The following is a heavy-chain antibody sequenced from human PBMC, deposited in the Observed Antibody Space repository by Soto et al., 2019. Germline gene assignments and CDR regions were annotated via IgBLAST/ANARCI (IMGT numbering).Heavy chain of an antibody. J-gene: IGHJ6*02. CDR3: TTAGSWFGELLWGPLRPYYYYGMDV. CDR1: CFTFNNAL. CDR2: IKSKTDGGTT. V-gene: IGHV3-15*07. D-gene: IGHD3-10*01. Sequence: PGGSLRLSFATSCFTFNNALIKWVRQAPGKGLELVGRIKSKTDGGTTDYAATVKGRFTISRDESKNTLYLQMNSLKTEDTAVYYCTTAGSWFGELLWGPLRPYYYYGMDVWGQGTTVTVSS.